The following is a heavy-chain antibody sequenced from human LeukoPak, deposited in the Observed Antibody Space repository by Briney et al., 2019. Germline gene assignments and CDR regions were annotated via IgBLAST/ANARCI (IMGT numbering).Heavy chain of an antibody. CDR2: IYPGDSDT. D-gene: IGHD5-18*01. J-gene: IGHJ6*03. V-gene: IGHV5-51*01. CDR1: GYSFNTYW. CDR3: ARQGSGYSPTYYYYMDV. Sequence: GESLKISCKGSGYSFNTYWIGWVRQMPGKGLEWMGIIYPGDSDTKYSPSFQGQVTISADKSISTAYLQWSSLKASDTAMYYCARQGSGYSPTYYYYMDVWGKGTTVTISS.